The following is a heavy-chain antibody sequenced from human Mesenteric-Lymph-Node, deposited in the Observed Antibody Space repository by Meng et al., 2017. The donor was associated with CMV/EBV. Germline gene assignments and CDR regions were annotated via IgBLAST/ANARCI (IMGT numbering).Heavy chain of an antibody. CDR1: DYY. Sequence: DYYWTGIRQPPGKGLEWVGQIHHNGTTTYNSSLKSRLTISIDTSQSQFSLKLSPVTAADTALYYCVRGGRLYCRDSRCYILGPYFQYWGPGTLVTVSS. J-gene: IGHJ1*01. D-gene: IGHD2-2*02. CDR2: IHHNGTT. CDR3: VRGGRLYCRDSRCYILGPYFQY. V-gene: IGHV4-34*01.